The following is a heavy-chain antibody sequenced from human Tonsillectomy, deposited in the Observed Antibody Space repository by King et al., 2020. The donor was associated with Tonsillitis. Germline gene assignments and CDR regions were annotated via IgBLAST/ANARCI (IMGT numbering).Heavy chain of an antibody. CDR2: IKSKTDGGTT. D-gene: IGHD2-2*01. CDR1: GFTFSNAW. CDR3: TTDVYCSSTSCYYYYGMDV. J-gene: IGHJ6*02. V-gene: IGHV3-15*01. Sequence: VQLVQSGGGLVKPGGSLRLSCAASGFTFSNAWMSWVRQAPGKGLEWVGRIKSKTDGGTTDYAAPVKGRFTISRDESKNTLYLQMNSLKTEDTAVYYCTTDVYCSSTSCYYYYGMDVWGQGTTVTVSS.